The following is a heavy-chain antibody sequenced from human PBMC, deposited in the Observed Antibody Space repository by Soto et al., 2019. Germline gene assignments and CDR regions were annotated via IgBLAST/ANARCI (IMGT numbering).Heavy chain of an antibody. Sequence: PGGSLRLSCAASGFTFSSYAMSWVRQAPGKGLEWVSAISGSGGSTYYADSVKGRFTISRDNSKNTLYLQMNSLRAEDTAVYYCAKDGPGATYYYDSSGYYWGQGTLVTVSS. J-gene: IGHJ4*02. D-gene: IGHD3-22*01. CDR3: AKDGPGATYYYDSSGYY. V-gene: IGHV3-23*01. CDR2: ISGSGGST. CDR1: GFTFSSYA.